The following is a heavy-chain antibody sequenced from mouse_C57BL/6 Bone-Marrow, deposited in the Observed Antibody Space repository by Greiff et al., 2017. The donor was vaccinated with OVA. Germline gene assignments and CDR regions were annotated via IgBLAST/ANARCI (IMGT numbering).Heavy chain of an antibody. CDR1: GYTFTSYW. V-gene: IGHV1-55*01. CDR3: ARILVTTVVSFDY. J-gene: IGHJ2*01. D-gene: IGHD1-1*01. Sequence: QVQLQQPGAELVKPGASVKMSCKASGYTFTSYWITWVKQRPGQGLEWIGDIYPGSGSTNYNEKFKSKATLTVDTSSSTAYMQLSSLTSEDSAVYYGARILVTTVVSFDYWGQGTTLTVSS. CDR2: IYPGSGST.